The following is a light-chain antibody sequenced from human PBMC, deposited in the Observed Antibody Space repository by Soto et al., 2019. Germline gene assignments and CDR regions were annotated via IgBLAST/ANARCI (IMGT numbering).Light chain of an antibody. Sequence: QAVLTQPPSASASLGASVKLTCTLSSGHSSDAIAWHQQQPEKGPRYLMKLNSDGSHNKGDGIPDRFSGSSSGAERYLTISSLQSEDEADYYCQTWGTGIRVFGGGTKLTVL. CDR2: LNSDGSH. J-gene: IGLJ3*02. CDR3: QTWGTGIRV. CDR1: SGHSSDA. V-gene: IGLV4-69*01.